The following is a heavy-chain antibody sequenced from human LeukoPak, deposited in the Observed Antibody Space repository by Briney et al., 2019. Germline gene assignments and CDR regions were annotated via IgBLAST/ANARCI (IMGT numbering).Heavy chain of an antibody. CDR1: GGSISSGGYY. Sequence: SQTLSLTCTVSGGSISSGGYYWSWIRQHPGKGLEWIGYIYYSGSTYYNPSLKSRVTISVDTSKNQFSLKLSSVTAADTAVYYCARHGYGDYVVAFDIWGQGTMVTVSS. CDR3: ARHGYGDYVVAFDI. CDR2: IYYSGST. D-gene: IGHD4-17*01. V-gene: IGHV4-31*03. J-gene: IGHJ3*02.